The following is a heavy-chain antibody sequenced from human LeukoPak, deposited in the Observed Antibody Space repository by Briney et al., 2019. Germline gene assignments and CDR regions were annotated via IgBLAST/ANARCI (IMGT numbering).Heavy chain of an antibody. CDR2: IKSKTDGGTT. CDR3: TTQGPYCSSTSCYSIDC. J-gene: IGHJ4*02. CDR1: GFTFSNAW. Sequence: GGSLRLSCAASGFTFSNAWMSWVRQAPGKGLEWVGRIKSKTDGGTTDYAAPVKGRFTISRDDSKNTLYLQMNSLKTEDTAVYYCTTQGPYCSSTSCYSIDCWGQGTLVTVSS. V-gene: IGHV3-15*01. D-gene: IGHD2-2*01.